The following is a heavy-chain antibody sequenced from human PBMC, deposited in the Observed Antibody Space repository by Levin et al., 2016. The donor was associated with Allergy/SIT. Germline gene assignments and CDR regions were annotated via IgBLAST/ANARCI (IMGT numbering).Heavy chain of an antibody. CDR3: VRGSTRGGHWNPLTLDN. V-gene: IGHV3-33*01. CDR2: DDEDQQ. Sequence: WIRQPPGKGLEWVAWDDEDQQSYAESVRGRFALSRDNSKNMMFLQMNSLRAEDTAIYYCVRGSTRGGHWNPLTLDNWGQGTLVTVSS. J-gene: IGHJ4*02. D-gene: IGHD4-23*01.